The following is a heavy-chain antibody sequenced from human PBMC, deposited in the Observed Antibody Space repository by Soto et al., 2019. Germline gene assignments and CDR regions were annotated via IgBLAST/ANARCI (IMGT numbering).Heavy chain of an antibody. J-gene: IGHJ6*02. CDR3: ARGLYGSGVYYYYYYGMDV. CDR2: ISYDGSNK. V-gene: IGHV3-30-3*01. CDR1: GFTFSSYA. D-gene: IGHD3-10*01. Sequence: GGSLRLSCAASGFTFSSYAMHWVRQAPGKGLEWVAVISYDGSNKYYADSVKGRFTISRDNSKNTLYLQMNSLRAEDTAVYYCARGLYGSGVYYYYYYGMDVWGQGTTVTVSS.